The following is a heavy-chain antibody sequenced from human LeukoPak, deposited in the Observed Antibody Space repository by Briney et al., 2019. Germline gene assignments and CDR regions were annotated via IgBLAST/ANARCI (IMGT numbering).Heavy chain of an antibody. CDR1: GFTFNNYA. CDR3: AKEGHTATGYAASY. D-gene: IGHD5-18*01. J-gene: IGHJ4*02. CDR2: ITAGGDNT. V-gene: IGHV3-23*01. Sequence: GGSLRLSCAASGFTFNNYAMTWVRQAPGKGLEWVSGITAGGDNTFYADSVKGRFTISRDNSKNTLYLQTDSLRAEDTAVYYCAKEGHTATGYAASYWGQGTLVTVSS.